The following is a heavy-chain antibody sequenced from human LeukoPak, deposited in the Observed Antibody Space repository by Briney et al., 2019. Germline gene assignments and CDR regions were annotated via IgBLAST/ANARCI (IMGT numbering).Heavy chain of an antibody. CDR1: GFTFSSYG. CDR3: AKGASAGHDY. J-gene: IGHJ4*02. CDR2: ISYDGSNK. Sequence: PGGSLRLSCAASGFTFSSYGMHWVRQAPGKGLEWVAVISYDGSNKYYADSVKGRFTISRDNSKNTLYLQMNSLRAEDTAVYYCAKGASAGHDYWGQGTLVTVSS. D-gene: IGHD6-13*01. V-gene: IGHV3-30*18.